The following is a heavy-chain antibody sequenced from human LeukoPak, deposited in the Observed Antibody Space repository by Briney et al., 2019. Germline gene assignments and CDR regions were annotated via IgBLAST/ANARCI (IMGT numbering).Heavy chain of an antibody. Sequence: GGSLRLSCAASGFTFSGSAMHWVRQASVKELERVGRIRSKANSYATAYAASVKGRFTISRDDSKNTAYLQMNSLKTEDTAVYYCTRHHPDYYYGSGSYYNPAGLDYWGQGTLVTVSS. CDR3: TRHHPDYYYGSGSYYNPAGLDY. CDR2: IRSKANSYAT. CDR1: GFTFSGSA. V-gene: IGHV3-73*01. J-gene: IGHJ4*02. D-gene: IGHD3-10*01.